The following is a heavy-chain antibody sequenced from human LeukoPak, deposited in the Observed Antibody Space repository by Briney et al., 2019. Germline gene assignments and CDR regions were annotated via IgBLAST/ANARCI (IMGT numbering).Heavy chain of an antibody. CDR2: ISYDGSNK. Sequence: GGSLRLSCAASGFTFSSYAMHWVRQAPGKGLEWVAVISYDGSNKYYADSVKGRFTISRDNSKNTLYLQMNSLRAEDTAVYYCANAHASSLYYGMDVWGQGTTVTVSS. CDR1: GFTFSSYA. D-gene: IGHD2-2*01. V-gene: IGHV3-30-3*01. CDR3: ANAHASSLYYGMDV. J-gene: IGHJ6*02.